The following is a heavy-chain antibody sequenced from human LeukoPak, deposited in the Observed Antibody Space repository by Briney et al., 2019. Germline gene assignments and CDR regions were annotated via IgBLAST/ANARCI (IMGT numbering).Heavy chain of an antibody. CDR3: ARARSGSSGPRWFDP. V-gene: IGHV4-34*01. CDR2: INHSGST. Sequence: SETLSLTCAVYGGSFSGYYWSWLRQPPGKGLEWIGEINHSGSTNYNPSLKGRVTISVDTSKNQFSLKLSSVTAADTAVYYCARARSGSSGPRWFDPWGQGTLVTVSS. D-gene: IGHD6-19*01. J-gene: IGHJ5*02. CDR1: GGSFSGYY.